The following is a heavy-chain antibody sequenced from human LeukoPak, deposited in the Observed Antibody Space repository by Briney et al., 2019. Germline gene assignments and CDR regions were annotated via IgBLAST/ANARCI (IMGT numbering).Heavy chain of an antibody. V-gene: IGHV1-2*02. CDR1: GYTFTGYY. J-gene: IGHJ6*03. CDR3: ARGYYDILIGHYYYYMDV. D-gene: IGHD3-9*01. CDR2: INPNSGGT. Sequence: ASVKVSCKASGYTFTGYYMHWVRQAPGQGPEWMGWINPNSGGTNYAQKFQGRVTMTTDTSISTVYMELSRLRSDDTAVYYCARGYYDILIGHYYYYMDVWGKGTTVTVSS.